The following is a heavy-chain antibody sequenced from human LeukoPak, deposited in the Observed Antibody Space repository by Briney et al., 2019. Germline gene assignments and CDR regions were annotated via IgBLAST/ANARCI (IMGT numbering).Heavy chain of an antibody. CDR2: ISAYNGNT. V-gene: IGHV1-18*01. D-gene: IGHD1-26*01. Sequence: ASVKVSCKASGYTFTSYGISWVRQAPGQGLEWMGWISAYNGNTNYAQKLQGRVTMTTDTSTSTAYVELRSLRSDDTAVYYCARMWELLLGYYMDVWGKGTTVTVSS. CDR1: GYTFTSYG. J-gene: IGHJ6*03. CDR3: ARMWELLLGYYMDV.